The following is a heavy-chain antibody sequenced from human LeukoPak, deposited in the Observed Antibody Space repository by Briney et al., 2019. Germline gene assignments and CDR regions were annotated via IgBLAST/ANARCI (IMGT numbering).Heavy chain of an antibody. CDR2: IYYSGST. CDR3: ARDSGGYLRYYYYYMDV. V-gene: IGHV4-61*01. J-gene: IGHJ6*03. Sequence: SETLSLTCPVSGGSVSSSRYYWSWIRQPPGKGLEWIGYIYYSGSTNYNPSLKSRVTISVDTSKNQFSLKLSSVTAADTAVYYCARDSGGYLRYYYYYMDVWGKGTTVTVSS. D-gene: IGHD1-26*01. CDR1: GGSVSSSRYY.